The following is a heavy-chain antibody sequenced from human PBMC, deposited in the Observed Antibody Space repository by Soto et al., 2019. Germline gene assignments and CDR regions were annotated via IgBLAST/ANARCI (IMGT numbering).Heavy chain of an antibody. Sequence: SQTLSLTCTVSGGSISSGGYYWSWIRQHPGKGLEWIGYIYYSGSTYYNPSLKSRVTISVDTSKNQFSLKLSSVTAADTAVYYCARDGSSGWYYGMDVWGQGTTVTVSS. CDR3: ARDGSSGWYYGMDV. CDR1: GGSISSGGYY. V-gene: IGHV4-31*02. CDR2: IYYSGST. J-gene: IGHJ6*02. D-gene: IGHD6-19*01.